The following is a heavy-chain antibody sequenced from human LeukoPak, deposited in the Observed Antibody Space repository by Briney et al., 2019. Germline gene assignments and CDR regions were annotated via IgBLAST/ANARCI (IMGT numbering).Heavy chain of an antibody. CDR2: IRYDGSNK. CDR1: GLPFSSYG. V-gene: IGHV3-30*02. CDR3: AKDGAIFGVVITTYYFDY. D-gene: IGHD3-3*01. Sequence: GGSLRLSCAASGLPFSSYGMHWVRQAPGKGLEWVAFIRYDGSNKYYADFVKGRFTISRDNSKNTLYLQMNSLIGEDTAVYYCAKDGAIFGVVITTYYFDYWGQGTLVAVSS. J-gene: IGHJ4*02.